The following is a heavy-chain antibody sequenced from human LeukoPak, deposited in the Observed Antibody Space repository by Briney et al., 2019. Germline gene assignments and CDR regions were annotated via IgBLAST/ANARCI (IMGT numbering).Heavy chain of an antibody. D-gene: IGHD6-19*01. CDR2: IRSKADTYAT. CDR1: GFTFGDSA. Sequence: GGSLKLSCAASGFTFGDSAIHWVRQATGKGLELVGRIRSKADTYATTYAASLKGRFTISRDDSRNRAYLQMSSLRTEDTAVYYCTREYSSGWPFDFWGQGTLVTVSS. V-gene: IGHV3-73*01. CDR3: TREYSSGWPFDF. J-gene: IGHJ4*02.